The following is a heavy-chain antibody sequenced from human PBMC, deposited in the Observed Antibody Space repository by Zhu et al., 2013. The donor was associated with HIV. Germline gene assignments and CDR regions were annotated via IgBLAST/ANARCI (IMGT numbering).Heavy chain of an antibody. CDR3: ARVVRVVSSIHGTFDY. J-gene: IGHJ4*02. V-gene: IGHV4-59*01. CDR2: IYYSGST. D-gene: IGHD2-21*01. CDR1: GGSISSYY. Sequence: QVQLQESGPGLVKPSETLSLTCTVSGGSISSYYWSWIRQPPGKGLEWIGYIYYSGSTNYNPSLKSRVTISVDTSKNQFSLKLSSVTAADTAVYYCARVVRVVSSIHGTFDYWGQGTLVTVSS.